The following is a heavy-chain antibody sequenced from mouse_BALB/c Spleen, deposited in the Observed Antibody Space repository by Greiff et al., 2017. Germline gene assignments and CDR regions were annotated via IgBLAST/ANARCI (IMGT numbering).Heavy chain of an antibody. V-gene: IGHV1S29*02. J-gene: IGHJ4*01. CDR2: IYPYNGGT. Sequence: VQLQQSGPELVIPGASVKISCKASGYTFTDYNMHWVKQSHGKSLEWIGYIYPYNGGTGYNQKFKSKATLTVDNSSSTAYMELRSLTSEDSAVYYCARSRGYDAMDYWGQGTSVTVSS. CDR3: ARSRGYDAMDY. CDR1: GYTFTDYN.